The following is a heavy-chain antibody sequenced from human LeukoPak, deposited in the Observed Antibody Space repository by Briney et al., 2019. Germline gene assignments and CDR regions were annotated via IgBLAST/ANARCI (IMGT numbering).Heavy chain of an antibody. CDR1: GFTFDDYA. J-gene: IGHJ4*02. Sequence: GGSLRLSCAASGFTFDDYAMHWVRQAPGKGLEWVSGISWNSGSIGYADSVKGRFTISRDNAKNSLYLQMNSLRAEDTAVYYCAKELSGSPDYWGQGALVTVSS. D-gene: IGHD1-26*01. CDR3: AKELSGSPDY. V-gene: IGHV3-9*01. CDR2: ISWNSGSI.